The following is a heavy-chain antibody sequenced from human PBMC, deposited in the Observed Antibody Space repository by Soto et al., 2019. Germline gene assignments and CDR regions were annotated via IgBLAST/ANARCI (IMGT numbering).Heavy chain of an antibody. CDR3: ARGDFGLITHWYYFDY. Sequence: QVQLVQSGAEVKKPGSSVKVSCKASGGTFSSYAISWVRQAPGQGLEWMGGIIPIFGTANYAQKFQGRVTITADESTRTAYMELSSLRSEDTAVYYCARGDFGLITHWYYFDYWGQGTLVTVSS. CDR1: GGTFSSYA. CDR2: IIPIFGTA. V-gene: IGHV1-69*12. D-gene: IGHD2-8*02. J-gene: IGHJ4*02.